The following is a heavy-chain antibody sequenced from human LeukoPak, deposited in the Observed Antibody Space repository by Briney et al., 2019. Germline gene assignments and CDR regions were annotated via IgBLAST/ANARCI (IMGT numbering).Heavy chain of an antibody. V-gene: IGHV1-58*02. CDR1: GFTFTSSA. Sequence: SVTVSCMASGFTFTSSAMQWVRQARGQRLEWIGWIVVGSGNTNYAQKFQERVTITRDMSTSTAYMELSSLRSEDMAVYYCAAFQNGHPPPHYWGQGTLVTVSS. CDR3: AAFQNGHPPPHY. CDR2: IVVGSGNT. J-gene: IGHJ4*02. D-gene: IGHD1-1*01.